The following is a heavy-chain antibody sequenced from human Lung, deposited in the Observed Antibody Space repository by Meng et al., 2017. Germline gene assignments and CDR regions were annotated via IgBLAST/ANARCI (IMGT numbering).Heavy chain of an antibody. V-gene: IGHV4-4*02. CDR1: GGSISSLNW. D-gene: IGHD3-3*01. J-gene: IGHJ5*02. CDR2: IYHSGRT. Sequence: QVQLQVSGPGLVKPSGTLPPPCAVLGGSISSLNWWSWVRQSPGKGLEWIGEIYHSGRTNYNPSLESRVTISLDKSQNHFSLKVKSVTAADTAVYYCVRGGQDQAYYDFWSGPFDPWGQGTLVTVSS. CDR3: VRGGQDQAYYDFWSGPFDP.